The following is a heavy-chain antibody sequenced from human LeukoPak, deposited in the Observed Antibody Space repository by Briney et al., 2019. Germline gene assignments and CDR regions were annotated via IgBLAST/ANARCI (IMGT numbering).Heavy chain of an antibody. CDR1: GYTFTSYG. CDR2: ISAYNGNT. J-gene: IGHJ5*02. D-gene: IGHD6-19*01. Sequence: GASVKVSCKASGYTFTSYGISWVRQAPGQGLEWMGWISAYNGNTNYAQKLQGRVTMTTDTSTSTAYMELRSLRSDDTAVYYCARRAIRSGWYNWFDPWGQGTLVTVSS. V-gene: IGHV1-18*01. CDR3: ARRAIRSGWYNWFDP.